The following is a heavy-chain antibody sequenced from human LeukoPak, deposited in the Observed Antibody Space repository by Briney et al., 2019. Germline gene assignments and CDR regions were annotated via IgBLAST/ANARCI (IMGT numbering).Heavy chain of an antibody. CDR3: AKDRLTATKYWSFDL. CDR2: ISGSGGST. CDR1: GFTFSSYA. D-gene: IGHD4-17*01. Sequence: GGSLRLSCAASGFTFSSYAMSWVRQAPGKGLEWVSAISGSGGSTYYADSVKGRFTISRDNSKDTLYLQMNSLRAEDTAVYYCAKDRLTATKYWSFDLWGRGTLASVSS. J-gene: IGHJ2*01. V-gene: IGHV3-23*01.